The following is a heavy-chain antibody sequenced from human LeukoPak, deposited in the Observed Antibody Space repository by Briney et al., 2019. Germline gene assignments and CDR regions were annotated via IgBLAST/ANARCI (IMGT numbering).Heavy chain of an antibody. CDR2: ISGSGGST. V-gene: IGHV3-23*01. Sequence: GGSLRLSCAASGFTVSSNYMSWVRQAPGKGLEWVSAISGSGGSTYYADSVKGRFTISKDNSKNTLYLQMNSLRAEDTAVYYCAREGLLWFGELRGLYYFDYWGQGTLVTVSS. CDR3: AREGLLWFGELRGLYYFDY. CDR1: GFTVSSNY. J-gene: IGHJ4*02. D-gene: IGHD3-10*01.